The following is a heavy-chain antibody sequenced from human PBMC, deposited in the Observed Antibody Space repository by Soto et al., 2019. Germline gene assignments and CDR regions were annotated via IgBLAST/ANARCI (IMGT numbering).Heavy chain of an antibody. D-gene: IGHD6-19*01. Sequence: PSETLSLTCTVSGGSVSSGSYYWSWIRQPPGKGLEWIGYIYNSGSTNYNPSLKSRVTISVDTSKNQFSLKLSSVTAADTAVYYCARESGSGWLDYWGQGTLVTVSS. V-gene: IGHV4-61*01. CDR2: IYNSGST. J-gene: IGHJ4*02. CDR3: ARESGSGWLDY. CDR1: GGSVSSGSYY.